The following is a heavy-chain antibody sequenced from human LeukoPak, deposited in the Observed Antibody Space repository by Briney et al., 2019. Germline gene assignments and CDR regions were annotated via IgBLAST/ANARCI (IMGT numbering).Heavy chain of an antibody. V-gene: IGHV1-8*01. CDR3: ARGANRIPMVRGATVVLDVFDV. CDR1: GYIFTNYD. J-gene: IGHJ3*01. D-gene: IGHD3-10*01. Sequence: ASVKVSCEASGYIFTNYDINWVRQAPGQGLEWVGWMSPNSGNTGYAQKFQGRVTMTRNSFISTAYMELSSLRSEDTAVYYCARGANRIPMVRGATVVLDVFDVWGQGTVITVSS. CDR2: MSPNSGNT.